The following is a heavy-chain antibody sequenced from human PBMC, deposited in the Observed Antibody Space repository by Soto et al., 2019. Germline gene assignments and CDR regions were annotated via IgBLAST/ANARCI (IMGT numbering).Heavy chain of an antibody. CDR2: ISAHNVNT. Sequence: QVHLVQSVAEVKKPGASVKVSCKGSGYTFTTYGITWVRQAPGQGLEWMGWISAHNVNTNYEQKLQGRVTVTRDTSTSTAYMELRSLRSDDTAVYYCARGRYGDYWGQGALVTVSS. CDR1: GYTFTTYG. D-gene: IGHD1-1*01. J-gene: IGHJ4*02. CDR3: ARGRYGDY. V-gene: IGHV1-18*01.